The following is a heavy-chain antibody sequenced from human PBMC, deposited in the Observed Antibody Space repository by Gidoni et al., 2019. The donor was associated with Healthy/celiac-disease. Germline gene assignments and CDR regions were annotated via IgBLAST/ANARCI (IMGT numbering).Heavy chain of an antibody. D-gene: IGHD2-2*01. CDR1: GFTFSSYA. V-gene: IGHV3-23*01. CDR2: ISGSGGST. CDR3: AKRGDCSSTSCPYYYYYMDV. J-gene: IGHJ6*03. Sequence: EVQLLEAGGGLAQPGGSLRLSCAASGFTFSSYAMSWVRQAPGKGLEWVSAISGSGGSTYYADTVKGRFNISRDNSKNTLYLQMNSLRAEDTAVYYCAKRGDCSSTSCPYYYYYMDVWGKGTTVTVSS.